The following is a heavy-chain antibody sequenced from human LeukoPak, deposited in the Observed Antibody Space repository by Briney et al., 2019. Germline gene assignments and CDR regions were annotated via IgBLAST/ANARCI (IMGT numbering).Heavy chain of an antibody. V-gene: IGHV1-18*04. CDR3: ARAPRGYSYGYIDF. D-gene: IGHD5-18*01. CDR1: GYTFTSYG. CDR2: ISGYNGNT. J-gene: IGHJ4*02. Sequence: ASVKVSCKASGYTFTSYGMSWVRQAPGQGIEWMGWISGYNGNTNYAQKVQGRVNMTTDISTSTAYMELRSLRSDDTAVYYCARAPRGYSYGYIDFWGQGSLVTVSS.